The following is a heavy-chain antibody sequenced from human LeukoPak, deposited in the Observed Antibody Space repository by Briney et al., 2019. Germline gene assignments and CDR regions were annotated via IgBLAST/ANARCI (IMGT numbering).Heavy chain of an antibody. CDR3: ARVKGPYDILTGYYLDY. CDR2: IYYSGST. Sequence: PSETLSLTCTVSGGSISSYYWSWIRQPPGKGLEWIGYIYYSGSTNYNPSLKSRVTISVDTPKNQFSLKLSSVTAADTAVYYCARVKGPYDILTGYYLDYWGQGTLVTVSS. D-gene: IGHD3-9*01. V-gene: IGHV4-59*01. CDR1: GGSISSYY. J-gene: IGHJ4*02.